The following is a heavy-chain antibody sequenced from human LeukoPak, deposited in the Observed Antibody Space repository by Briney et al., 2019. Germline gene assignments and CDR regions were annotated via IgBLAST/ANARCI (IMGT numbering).Heavy chain of an antibody. D-gene: IGHD2-15*01. CDR3: ARAQRCSGGSCYPIFNNWFDP. Sequence: ASVKVSRKASGGTFSSYAISWVRQAPGQGLEWMGGIIPIFGTANYAQKFQGRVTITTDESTSTAYMELSSLRSEDTAVYYCARAQRCSGGSCYPIFNNWFDPWGQGTLVTVSS. CDR1: GGTFSSYA. CDR2: IIPIFGTA. V-gene: IGHV1-69*05. J-gene: IGHJ5*02.